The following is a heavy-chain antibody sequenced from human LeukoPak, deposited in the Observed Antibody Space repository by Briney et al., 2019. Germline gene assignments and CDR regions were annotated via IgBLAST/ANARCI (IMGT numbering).Heavy chain of an antibody. CDR3: ASDFTGRDDY. CDR2: MNTDGSRT. D-gene: IGHD7-27*01. V-gene: IGHV3-74*01. Sequence: PGGSLRLSCAPSGFTFSSYWMHWVRQAPGKGLVSVSRMNTDGSRTDYADSVKGRFTISRDNAKNTLYLQMNSLGAEDTAVYSCASDFTGRDDYWGQGTLVTVSS. J-gene: IGHJ4*02. CDR1: GFTFSSYW.